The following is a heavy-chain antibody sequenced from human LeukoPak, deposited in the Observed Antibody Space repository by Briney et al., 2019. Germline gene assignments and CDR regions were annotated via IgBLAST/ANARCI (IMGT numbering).Heavy chain of an antibody. CDR3: ARDLQAMASRMTNYPFDY. CDR1: GYTFTSYG. V-gene: IGHV1-18*01. Sequence: GSSVKVSCKASGYTFTSYGISWVRQAPGQGLEWMGWISAYNGNTNYAQKLQGRVTMITDTSTSTAYMELRSLRSDDTAVYYCARDLQAMASRMTNYPFDYWGQGTLVTVSS. D-gene: IGHD4/OR15-4a*01. CDR2: ISAYNGNT. J-gene: IGHJ4*02.